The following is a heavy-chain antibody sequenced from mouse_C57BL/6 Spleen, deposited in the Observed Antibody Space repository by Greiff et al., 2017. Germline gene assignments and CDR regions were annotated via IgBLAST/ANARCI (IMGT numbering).Heavy chain of an antibody. D-gene: IGHD2-3*01. J-gene: IGHJ2*01. V-gene: IGHV1-50*01. CDR1: GYTFTSYW. CDR3: ARSFYDGYSDY. CDR2: IDPSDSCT. Sequence: QVQLKQPGAELVKPGASVKLSCKASGYTFTSYWMQWVKQRPGQGLEWIGEIDPSDSCTNYNQKFKGKATLTVDTSSSTAYMQLSSLTSEDSAVYYCARSFYDGYSDYWGQGTTLTVSS.